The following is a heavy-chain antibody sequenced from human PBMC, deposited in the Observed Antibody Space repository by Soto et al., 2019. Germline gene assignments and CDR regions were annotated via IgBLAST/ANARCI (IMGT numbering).Heavy chain of an antibody. Sequence: SVKVSCKASGGTFSSYTISWVRQAPGQGLEWKGRIIPILGIANYAQKFQGRVTITADKSTSTAYMELSSLRSEDTAVYYFASKPRNYGSGSYSRNWFDPWGQGTLVTVSS. CDR2: IIPILGIA. J-gene: IGHJ5*02. V-gene: IGHV1-69*02. CDR1: GGTFSSYT. CDR3: ASKPRNYGSGSYSRNWFDP. D-gene: IGHD3-10*01.